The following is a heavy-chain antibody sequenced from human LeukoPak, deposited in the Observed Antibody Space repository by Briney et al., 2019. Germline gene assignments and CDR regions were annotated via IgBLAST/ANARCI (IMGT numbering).Heavy chain of an antibody. J-gene: IGHJ5*02. V-gene: IGHV3-23*01. CDR1: GFTFSSYG. CDR2: ISGSGGST. Sequence: GGSLRLSCAASGFTFSSYGMSWVRQAPGKGLEWVSAISGSGGSTNYADSVKGRFTISRDNSKNTLYLQMNSLRAEDTAVYYCAKSLVVVSPRAPNWFDPWGQGTLVTVSS. D-gene: IGHD2-2*01. CDR3: AKSLVVVSPRAPNWFDP.